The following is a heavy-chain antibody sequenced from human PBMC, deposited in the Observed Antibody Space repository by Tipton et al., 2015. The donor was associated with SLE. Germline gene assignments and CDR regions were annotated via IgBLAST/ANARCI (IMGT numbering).Heavy chain of an antibody. CDR2: IYHSGST. CDR1: GFSISSGYY. CDR3: ALQYDNSGYYWF. J-gene: IGHJ4*02. Sequence: TLSLTCTVSGFSISSGYYWGWIRQPPGKGLEWIGAIYHSGSTWYNPSLKSRVTISEDKNQFSLRLTSVTAADTAVYYCALQYDNSGYYWFWGQGTLVTVSS. V-gene: IGHV4-38-2*02. D-gene: IGHD3-22*01.